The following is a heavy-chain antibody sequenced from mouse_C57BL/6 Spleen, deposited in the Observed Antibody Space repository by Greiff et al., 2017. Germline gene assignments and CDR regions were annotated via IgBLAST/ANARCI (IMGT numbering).Heavy chain of an antibody. CDR3: ARDGGYAMDY. Sequence: QVQLKESGPGLVAPSQSLSITCTVSGFSLTSYAISWVRQPPGKGLEWLGAIWTGGGTNYNSALKSRLSISKDNSKSQVFLKMNSLQTDDTARYYCARDGGYAMDYWGQGTSVTVSS. CDR1: GFSLTSYA. V-gene: IGHV2-9-1*01. CDR2: IWTGGGT. J-gene: IGHJ4*01.